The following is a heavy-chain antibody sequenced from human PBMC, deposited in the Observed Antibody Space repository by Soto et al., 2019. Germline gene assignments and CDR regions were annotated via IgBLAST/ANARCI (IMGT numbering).Heavy chain of an antibody. J-gene: IGHJ5*02. V-gene: IGHV1-69*13. D-gene: IGHD3-22*01. CDR2: IIPIFGTA. CDR1: GGTFSSYA. Sequence: ASVKVSCKASGGTFSSYAISWVRQAPGQGLERMGGIIPIFGTANYAQKFQGRVTITADESTSTAYMELSSLRSEDTAVYYCATTPDSSGYYPGNWFDPWGQGTLVTVSS. CDR3: ATTPDSSGYYPGNWFDP.